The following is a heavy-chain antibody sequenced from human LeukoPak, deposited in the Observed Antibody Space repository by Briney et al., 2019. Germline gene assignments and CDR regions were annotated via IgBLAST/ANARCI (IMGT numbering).Heavy chain of an antibody. CDR2: IYYSGST. Sequence: SETLSLTCTVSGGSISSSSYYWSWIRQPPGKGLEWIGSIYYSGSTYYNPSLKSRVTISVDTSKNQFSLKLSSVTAADTAVYYCAREIKGILLNWFDPWGQGTLVTVSS. CDR3: AREIKGILLNWFDP. D-gene: IGHD6-13*01. J-gene: IGHJ5*02. CDR1: GGSISSSSYY. V-gene: IGHV4-39*07.